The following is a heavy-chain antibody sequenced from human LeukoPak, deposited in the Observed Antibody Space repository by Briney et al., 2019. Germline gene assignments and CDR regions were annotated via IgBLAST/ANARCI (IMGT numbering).Heavy chain of an antibody. D-gene: IGHD3-9*01. V-gene: IGHV4-38-2*02. CDR3: ARASHYDILTGYYWDEYFQH. CDR1: GYSISSGYY. CDR2: IYHSGST. Sequence: SETLSLTCTVSGYSISSGYYWGWIRQPPGKGLEWIGSIYHSGSTYYNASLKSRVTISVDTSKNQFSLKLSSVTAADTALYYCARASHYDILTGYYWDEYFQHWGQGTLVTVSS. J-gene: IGHJ1*01.